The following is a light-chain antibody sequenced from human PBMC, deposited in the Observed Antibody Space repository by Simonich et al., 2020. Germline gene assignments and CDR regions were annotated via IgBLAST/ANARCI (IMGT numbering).Light chain of an antibody. J-gene: IGLJ3*02. Sequence: QSALTQPPSVSGSPGQSVTISCTGTSSDVGSYNRVSWYQQPPGTAPKLMIYEVSNRPSGVPDRFSGSKSCNTASLTISGLQAEDEADYYCSSYTSSSTWVFGGGTKLTVL. CDR3: SSYTSSSTWV. V-gene: IGLV2-18*02. CDR1: SSDVGSYNR. CDR2: EVS.